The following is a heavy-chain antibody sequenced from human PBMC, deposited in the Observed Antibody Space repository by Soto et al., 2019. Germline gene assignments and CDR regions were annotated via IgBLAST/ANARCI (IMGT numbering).Heavy chain of an antibody. CDR1: GGSISSGGYY. Sequence: SATLSLTCTVSGGSISSGGYYWSWIRQPPGKGLEWIGYIYYSGSTNYNPSLKSRVTISVDTSKNQFSLKLSSVTAADTAVYYCARLLERYYYYYMDVWGKGTTVTVSS. CDR3: ARLLERYYYYYMDV. V-gene: IGHV4-61*08. J-gene: IGHJ6*03. CDR2: IYYSGST. D-gene: IGHD2-21*01.